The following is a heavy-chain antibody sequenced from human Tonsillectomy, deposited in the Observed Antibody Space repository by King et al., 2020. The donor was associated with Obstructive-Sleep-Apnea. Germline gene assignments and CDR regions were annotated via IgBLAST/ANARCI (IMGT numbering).Heavy chain of an antibody. CDR3: ARANSNTWNYYFYYGMDV. CDR1: GFSISSDYY. Sequence: QLQESGPGLVKPSETLSLTCTVSGFSISSDYYCGWIRQPPGKGLEWNGSIEHSGSNYYNPSPKSRVTMSVDTTKNQFSLRLSSVTATDTAVYFCARANSNTWNYYFYYGMDVWGQGTTVTVSS. D-gene: IGHD6-13*01. V-gene: IGHV4-38-2*02. J-gene: IGHJ6*02. CDR2: IEHSGSN.